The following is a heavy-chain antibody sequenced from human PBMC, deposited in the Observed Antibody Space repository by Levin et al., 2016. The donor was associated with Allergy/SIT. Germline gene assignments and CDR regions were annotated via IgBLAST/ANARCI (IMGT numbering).Heavy chain of an antibody. J-gene: IGHJ4*02. Sequence: WIRQSPSRGLEWLGRTYYRSKWYNDYAVSVKSRITINPDTSKNQFSLQLNSVTPEDTAVYYCARAVVVPAAPSDPYYFDYWGQGTLVTVSS. V-gene: IGHV6-1*01. CDR3: ARAVVVPAAPSDPYYFDY. CDR2: TYYRSKWYN. D-gene: IGHD2-2*01.